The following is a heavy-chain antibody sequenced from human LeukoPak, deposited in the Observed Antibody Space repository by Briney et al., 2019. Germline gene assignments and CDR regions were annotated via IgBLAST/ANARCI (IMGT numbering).Heavy chain of an antibody. V-gene: IGHV3-21*01. CDR1: GFTFSSYS. CDR3: ATLGYFDWLADY. Sequence: PGGSLRLSCAASGFTFSSYSMNWVRQAPGKGLEWVSSISSSSSYIYYADSMKGRFTISRDNAKNSLYLQMNSLRAEDTAVYYCATLGYFDWLADYWGQGTLVTVSS. J-gene: IGHJ4*02. CDR2: ISSSSSYI. D-gene: IGHD3-9*01.